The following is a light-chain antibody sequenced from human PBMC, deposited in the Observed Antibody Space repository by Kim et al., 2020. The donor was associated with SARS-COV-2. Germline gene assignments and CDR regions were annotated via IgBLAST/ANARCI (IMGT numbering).Light chain of an antibody. CDR1: ESLLHSAGKTY. J-gene: IGKJ2*01. CDR2: EVS. CDR3: MQSLQLPYT. Sequence: DIVMTQTPVSLSVTPGQPASVSCESSESLLHSAGKTYLYWYLHRPGQSPQLLIYEVSNRFSGVPDRFSGSGAGTDFTLEISRVEAEDAGIYYCMQSLQLPYTFGQGTKLEI. V-gene: IGKV2D-29*02.